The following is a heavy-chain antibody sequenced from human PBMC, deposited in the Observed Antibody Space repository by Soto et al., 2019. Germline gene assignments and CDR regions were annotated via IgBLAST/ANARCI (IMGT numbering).Heavy chain of an antibody. D-gene: IGHD5-12*01. J-gene: IGHJ1*01. CDR1: GGTFSSFG. CDR3: AREGSGYNF. V-gene: IGHV1-69*13. Sequence: SVKVSCKASGGTFSSFGISWVRQAPGQGLEWMGGTIPVFGRPNYAQRFRGRLTITADESTNTCYMELIDLESEDTAVYYCAREGSGYNFWGQGTQVTVSS. CDR2: TIPVFGRP.